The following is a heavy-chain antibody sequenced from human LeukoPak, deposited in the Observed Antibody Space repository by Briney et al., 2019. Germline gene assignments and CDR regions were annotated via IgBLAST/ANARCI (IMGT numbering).Heavy chain of an antibody. CDR1: GYSISSGYY. CDR3: ARVIVVVPAATNWFDP. Sequence: PSETLSLTCAVSGYSISSGYYWGWIRRPPGKGLEWIGSIYHSGSTYYNPSLKSRVTISVDTSKNQFSLKLSSVTAADTAVYYCARVIVVVPAATNWFDPWGQGTLVTVSS. D-gene: IGHD2-2*01. V-gene: IGHV4-38-2*01. J-gene: IGHJ5*02. CDR2: IYHSGST.